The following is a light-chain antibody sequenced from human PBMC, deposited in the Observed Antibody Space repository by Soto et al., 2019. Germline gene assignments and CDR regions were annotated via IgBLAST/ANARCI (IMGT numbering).Light chain of an antibody. V-gene: IGKV3-20*01. J-gene: IGKJ4*01. CDR2: GAS. CDR3: RQYGRSLEFA. CDR1: QSVSRSY. Sequence: PGDRATLSCRAVQSVSRSYLGWYQQKPGQAPRLLMYGASIRAAGVPDRFSGSGSGTEFTLTISRLDPEDVAVYYCRQYGRSLEFAVGGGTKVDI.